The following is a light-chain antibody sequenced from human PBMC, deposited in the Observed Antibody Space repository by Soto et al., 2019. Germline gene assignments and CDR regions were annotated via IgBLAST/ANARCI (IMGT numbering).Light chain of an antibody. V-gene: IGKV3-20*01. CDR1: QSVSSSN. CDR2: DAS. Sequence: DIVLTQSPGTLSLSPGERATLSCRASQSVSSSNLAWYQQKPAQAPRLLIYDASSRATGIPDRFSGSGSGTDFTLTISRLEPEDFAVYHCQQYDTSPTFGQGTKVDIK. CDR3: QQYDTSPT. J-gene: IGKJ1*01.